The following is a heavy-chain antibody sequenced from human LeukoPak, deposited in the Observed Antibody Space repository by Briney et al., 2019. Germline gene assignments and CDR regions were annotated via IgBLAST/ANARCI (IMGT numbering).Heavy chain of an antibody. Sequence: PWETLSLTCTVSGGSISSYYWNWIRQPPGKGLEWIGYIYYSGSTNYNPSLRSRLTISVDTSKNQFSLKLSSVTAADTAVYYCARTASSSGYSSSWLYYFDYWGQGTLVTVSS. V-gene: IGHV4-59*01. CDR2: IYYSGST. D-gene: IGHD6-13*01. CDR1: GGSISSYY. CDR3: ARTASSSGYSSSWLYYFDY. J-gene: IGHJ4*02.